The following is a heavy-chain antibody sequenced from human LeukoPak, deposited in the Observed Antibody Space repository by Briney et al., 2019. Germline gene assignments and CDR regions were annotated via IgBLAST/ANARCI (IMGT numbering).Heavy chain of an antibody. D-gene: IGHD3-22*01. V-gene: IGHV3-73*01. J-gene: IGHJ2*01. CDR1: GFTFSGSA. CDR2: IRSKANSYAT. CDR3: TRRAGSSGYYYWYFDL. Sequence: GESLKISCAASGFTFSGSAMRWVRQASGKGLEWVGRIRSKANSYATAYAASVKGRFTISRDDSKNTAYLQMNSLKTEDTAVYYCTRRAGSSGYYYWYFDLWGRGTLVTVSS.